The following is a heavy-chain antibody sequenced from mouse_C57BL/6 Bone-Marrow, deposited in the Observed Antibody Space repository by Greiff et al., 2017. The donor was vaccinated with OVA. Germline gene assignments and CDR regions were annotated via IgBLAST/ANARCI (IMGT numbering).Heavy chain of an antibody. J-gene: IGHJ4*01. Sequence: QVQLQQSGAELARPGASVKLSCKASGYTFTSYGISWVKQRTGQGLEWIGEIYPRSGNTYYNEKFKGKATLTADKSSSTAYMERRSLTSEDSAVYFCANGDYYGSSYLYYYAMDYWGQGTSVTVSS. CDR1: GYTFTSYG. V-gene: IGHV1-81*01. CDR2: IYPRSGNT. D-gene: IGHD1-1*01. CDR3: ANGDYYGSSYLYYYAMDY.